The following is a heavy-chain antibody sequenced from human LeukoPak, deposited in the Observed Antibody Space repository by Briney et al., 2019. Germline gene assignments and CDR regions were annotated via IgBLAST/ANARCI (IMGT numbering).Heavy chain of an antibody. CDR1: GYSFTSYW. V-gene: IGHV5-10-1*01. CDR3: ARHSKASWFDP. Sequence: GESLKISCKGSGYSFTSYWISWVRQMPGKGLEWMGRIDPSDSYTNYSPSVQSHVTISADKSISTAYLQWSSLKASDTAMYHCARHSKASWFDPWGQGTLVTVSS. J-gene: IGHJ5*02. D-gene: IGHD2/OR15-2a*01. CDR2: IDPSDSYT.